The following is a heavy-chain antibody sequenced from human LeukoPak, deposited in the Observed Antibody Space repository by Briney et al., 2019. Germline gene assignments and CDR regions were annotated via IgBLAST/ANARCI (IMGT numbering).Heavy chain of an antibody. CDR2: ISYDGSYK. J-gene: IGHJ5*01. CDR3: AGDHGGYFYGSWFDS. CDR1: GFTFSDYG. Sequence: GGSLRLSCAASGFTFSDYGMHWVRQAPGKGLDWVAVISYDGSYKSYGDSLKGRVTISRDNSKNTLYLQMNNLRAEDTAVYYCAGDHGGYFYGSWFDSWGQGALVTVFS. D-gene: IGHD3-10*01. V-gene: IGHV3-30*03.